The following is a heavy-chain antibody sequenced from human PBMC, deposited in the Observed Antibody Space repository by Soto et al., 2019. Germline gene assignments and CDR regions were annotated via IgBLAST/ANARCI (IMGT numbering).Heavy chain of an antibody. V-gene: IGHV3-23*01. J-gene: IGHJ4*02. CDR2: IRGSGDDT. D-gene: IGHD1-1*01. Sequence: QLLESGGGFVPPGGSLRLSCVASGFTFSNFAMAWVRQDPGEGLEWVSAIRGSGDDTFYADSMKGRFTISRDNSKDTLYLQINSLRAEDTAVYYCANPIPKTGTTFGFWGQGTLVTVSS. CDR1: GFTFSNFA. CDR3: ANPIPKTGTTFGF.